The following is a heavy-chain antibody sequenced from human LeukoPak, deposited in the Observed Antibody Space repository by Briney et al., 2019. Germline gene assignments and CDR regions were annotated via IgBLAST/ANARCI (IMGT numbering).Heavy chain of an antibody. CDR3: AYRSGYGITDAFDI. CDR1: GFTFSSYS. D-gene: IGHD3-22*01. CDR2: ISSSSSTI. J-gene: IGHJ3*02. Sequence: GGSLRLSCAASGFTFSSYSMNWVRQAPGKGLEWVSYISSSSSTIYYADSVKGRFTISRDNAKNSLYLQMNSLRAEDTAVYYCAYRSGYGITDAFDIWGQGTMVTVSS. V-gene: IGHV3-48*04.